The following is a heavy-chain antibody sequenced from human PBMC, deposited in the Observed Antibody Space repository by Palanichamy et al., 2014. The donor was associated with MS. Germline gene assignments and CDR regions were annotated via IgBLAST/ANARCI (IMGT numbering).Heavy chain of an antibody. D-gene: IGHD3-3*01. CDR2: ISSSGRTI. CDR3: ARDEKYYDFLNGMDV. CDR1: GFIFSDYY. J-gene: IGHJ6*02. V-gene: IGHV3-11*01. Sequence: QVQLVESGGGLVKPGGSLRLSCAASGFIFSDYYMSWIRQAPGKGLEWISHISSSGRTIYYADSVEGRFTISRDNAKNSLYLQMTSLRAEDTAVYYCARDEKYYDFLNGMDVWGQGTTVTVSS.